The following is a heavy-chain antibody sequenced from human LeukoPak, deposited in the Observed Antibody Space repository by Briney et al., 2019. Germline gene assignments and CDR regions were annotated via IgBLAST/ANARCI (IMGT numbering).Heavy chain of an antibody. Sequence: EASVKVSCKASGGTSSNYGISWVRQAPGQGLEWMGGILPILGALNYAQKFQGSVSITADQSTSTAYMDLSSLRYEDTAVYYCATGPVYDSSGYIFLHWGQGTLVTVSS. D-gene: IGHD3-22*01. CDR3: ATGPVYDSSGYIFLH. CDR1: GGTSSNYG. V-gene: IGHV1-69*10. CDR2: ILPILGAL. J-gene: IGHJ1*01.